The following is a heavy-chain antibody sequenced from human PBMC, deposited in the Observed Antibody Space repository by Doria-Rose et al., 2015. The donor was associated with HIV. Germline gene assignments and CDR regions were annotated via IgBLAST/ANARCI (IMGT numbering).Heavy chain of an antibody. V-gene: IGHV2-26*01. J-gene: IGHJ4*02. CDR1: GVSLSSPGMG. D-gene: IGHD6-13*01. Sequence: QVTLKESGPVLVKPTETLTLTCTVSGVSLSSPGMGVSWIRQPPGKALEWLANIFSDDERSYKPSLKSRLTISRCTSKSKVVLTMTDMDPVDTATYYCARIKSSRWYHKYSFDFWGQGTLVIVS. CDR3: ARIKSSRWYHKYSFDF. CDR2: IFSDDER.